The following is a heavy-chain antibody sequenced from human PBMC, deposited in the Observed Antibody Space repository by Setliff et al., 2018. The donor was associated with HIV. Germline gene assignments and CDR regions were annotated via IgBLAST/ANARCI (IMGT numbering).Heavy chain of an antibody. CDR2: IYTSGST. Sequence: SETLSLTCTVSGGFISSGSYYWNWIRQPAGKGLEWIGRIYTSGSTNYNPSLKSRVTISVDTSKNQFSLKLSSVTAADTAVYYCAREDYYYYGMDVWGQGTTVTVSS. V-gene: IGHV4-61*02. J-gene: IGHJ6*02. CDR3: AREDYYYYGMDV. CDR1: GGFISSGSYY.